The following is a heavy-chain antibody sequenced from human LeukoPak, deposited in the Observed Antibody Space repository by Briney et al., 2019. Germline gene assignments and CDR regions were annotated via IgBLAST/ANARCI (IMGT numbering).Heavy chain of an antibody. D-gene: IGHD3-22*01. Sequence: GGSLRLSCAASGFTVSSNYMSWVRQAPGKGLEWVSVIYSGGSTYYADSVKGRFTISRDNSKNTLYLQMNSLRAEDTAVYYCAGSNPGRIGIVVVDYWGQGTLVTVSS. CDR3: AGSNPGRIGIVVVDY. J-gene: IGHJ4*02. CDR1: GFTVSSNY. V-gene: IGHV3-66*01. CDR2: IYSGGST.